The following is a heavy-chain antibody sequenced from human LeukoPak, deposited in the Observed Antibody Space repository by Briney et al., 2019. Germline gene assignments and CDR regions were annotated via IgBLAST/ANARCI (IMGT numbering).Heavy chain of an antibody. Sequence: SYDGSNEYYADSVKGRFTISRDNSKNTLYLQMNSLRGDDTAVYYCARDPVPAAWAPNYFDPWGQGTLVTVSS. V-gene: IGHV3-30*01. J-gene: IGHJ5*02. D-gene: IGHD2-2*01. CDR2: SYDGSNE. CDR3: ARDPVPAAWAPNYFDP.